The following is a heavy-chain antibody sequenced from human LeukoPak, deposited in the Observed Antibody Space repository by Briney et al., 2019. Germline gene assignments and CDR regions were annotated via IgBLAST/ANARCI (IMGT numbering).Heavy chain of an antibody. CDR3: ARDRGVAGSNFDY. J-gene: IGHJ4*02. Sequence: PGGSLRLSCAASGFTVSSNYMSWVRQAPGKGLEWVSVIYSGGSTYYADSVKGRFTISRDNSKDTLYFQMNSLRAEDTAVYYCARDRGVAGSNFDYWGQGTLVTVSS. V-gene: IGHV3-66*01. CDR1: GFTVSSNY. CDR2: IYSGGST. D-gene: IGHD6-19*01.